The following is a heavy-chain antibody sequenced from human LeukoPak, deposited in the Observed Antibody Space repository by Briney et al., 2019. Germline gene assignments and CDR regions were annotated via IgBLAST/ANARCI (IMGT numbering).Heavy chain of an antibody. CDR2: IRYDGSNK. CDR3: AKDLGVITSLNAFDI. Sequence: GGSLRLSCAASGFTFSSYGMHWVRQAPGKGLEWVAFIRYDGSNKYYADSVKGRFTISRDNSKNTLYLQMNSLRAEDTAVYYCAKDLGVITSLNAFDIWGQGTMVTVSS. J-gene: IGHJ3*02. V-gene: IGHV3-30*02. D-gene: IGHD3-22*01. CDR1: GFTFSSYG.